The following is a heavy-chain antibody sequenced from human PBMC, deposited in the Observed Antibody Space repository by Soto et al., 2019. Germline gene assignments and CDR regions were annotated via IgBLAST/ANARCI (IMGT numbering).Heavy chain of an antibody. CDR3: ARQMIFGVVINLPTWFDP. Sequence: QLQLQESGPGLVKPSETLSLTCIVSCGSISSSSYYWGGIRQPPGKGLEWMGSIYYSGRAYYNSSLQSRVTISVDTSKNQFSLKLSSVTAADTAVYYCARQMIFGVVINLPTWFDPWGQGTLVTVSS. D-gene: IGHD3-3*01. CDR2: IYYSGRA. V-gene: IGHV4-39*01. CDR1: CGSISSSSYY. J-gene: IGHJ5*02.